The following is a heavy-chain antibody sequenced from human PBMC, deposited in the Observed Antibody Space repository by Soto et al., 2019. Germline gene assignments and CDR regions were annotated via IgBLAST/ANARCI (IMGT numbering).Heavy chain of an antibody. D-gene: IGHD2-2*01. V-gene: IGHV4-28*03. CDR2: IYYSGSA. CDR1: GYSISSSNW. CDR3: ARGDYAKAFAI. Sequence: QVQLQESGPGLVKPSDTLSLICAVSGYSISSSNWWGWIRQPPGKGLEWIGNIYYSGSAYYNPSLKSRVTMSVDTSKNQFSLKLTSVTAVDTAVYYCARGDYAKAFAIWGQGTTVTVSS. J-gene: IGHJ3*02.